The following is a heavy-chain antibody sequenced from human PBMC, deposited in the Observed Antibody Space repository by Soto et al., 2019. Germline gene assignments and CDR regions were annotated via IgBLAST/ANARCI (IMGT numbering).Heavy chain of an antibody. CDR2: IAESGDGT. V-gene: IGHV3-23*01. CDR3: ANRLGNYFLSGLPFDL. Sequence: GGSLRLSCAASGFTFSSYWMSWVRQAPGKGLEWVSAIAESGDGTAYIDSVKGRFTISRDNFKNTLYLQMNSLRAEDTAVYYCANRLGNYFLSGLPFDLWGQGTMVTVSS. CDR1: GFTFSSYW. J-gene: IGHJ3*01. D-gene: IGHD1-26*01.